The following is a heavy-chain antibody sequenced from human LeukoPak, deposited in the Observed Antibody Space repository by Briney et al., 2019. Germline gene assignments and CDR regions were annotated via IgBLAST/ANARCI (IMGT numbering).Heavy chain of an antibody. V-gene: IGHV4-34*01. CDR3: ARVVYYYDSSGFFDY. D-gene: IGHD3-22*01. CDR2: MNHSGSA. Sequence: SETLSLTCAVYGGSFSGYYWTWIRQPPGKGLEWIGEMNHSGSANYNPSLKSRVTISVDTSKNQCSLRLSSVTAADTAVYYCARVVYYYDSSGFFDYWGQGTLVTVSS. J-gene: IGHJ4*02. CDR1: GGSFSGYY.